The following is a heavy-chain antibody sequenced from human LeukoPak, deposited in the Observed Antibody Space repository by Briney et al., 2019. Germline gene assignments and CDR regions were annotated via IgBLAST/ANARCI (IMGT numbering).Heavy chain of an antibody. D-gene: IGHD3-22*01. CDR2: IYYSGST. Sequence: PSETLSLTCTVSRGSISSYCWSWIRQPPGQGLEWIGYIYYSGSTDYNPSLKSRVNISVDTSKNQFSLKLSSVTAADTAVYFCARVRVSSGSHPWYFDYWGQGTLVTVSS. CDR3: ARVRVSSGSHPWYFDY. J-gene: IGHJ4*02. V-gene: IGHV4-59*01. CDR1: RGSISSYC.